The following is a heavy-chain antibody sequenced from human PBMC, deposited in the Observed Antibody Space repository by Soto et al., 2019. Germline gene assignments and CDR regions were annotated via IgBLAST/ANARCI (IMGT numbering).Heavy chain of an antibody. V-gene: IGHV1-18*01. CDR1: GYTFTSYG. CDR3: ASTRPNYDILTGYYRRSGAPARHDAFDI. Sequence: ASVKVSCKASGYTFTSYGISWVRQAPGQGLEWMGWISAYNGNTNYAQKLQGRVTMTTDTSTSTAYMELRSLRSDDTAVYYCASTRPNYDILTGYYRRSGAPARHDAFDIWGQGTMVTVSS. D-gene: IGHD3-9*01. CDR2: ISAYNGNT. J-gene: IGHJ3*02.